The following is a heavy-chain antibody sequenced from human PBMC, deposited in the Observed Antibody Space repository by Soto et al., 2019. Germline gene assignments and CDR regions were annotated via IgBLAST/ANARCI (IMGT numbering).Heavy chain of an antibody. CDR3: ASTDPTQNYYDSSGILAY. CDR1: GGSISSSSYY. Sequence: ASETLSLTCTVSGGSISSSSYYWGWIRQPPGEGVEWIGSIYYSGSTNYNPSLKSRVPISVDTSKNHFSLKRSSVTAADTAVYYCASTDPTQNYYDSSGILAYWGQGTLVTVSS. D-gene: IGHD3-22*01. J-gene: IGHJ4*02. CDR2: IYYSGST. V-gene: IGHV4-39*01.